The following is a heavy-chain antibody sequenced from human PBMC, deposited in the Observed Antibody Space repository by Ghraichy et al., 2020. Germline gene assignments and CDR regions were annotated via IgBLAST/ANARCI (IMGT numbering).Heavy chain of an antibody. D-gene: IGHD3-22*01. Sequence: ASLKVSCKGSGFTFTAYYIHWVRQAPGQGLEWMGYINPDGSFADYAQRFQGRLVMTRDTSINTVYMELSSLRSDDTAVYYCARDDSGPESIDYWGRGTLVSVSS. J-gene: IGHJ4*02. CDR3: ARDDSGPESIDY. V-gene: IGHV1-2*02. CDR1: GFTFTAYY. CDR2: INPDGSFA.